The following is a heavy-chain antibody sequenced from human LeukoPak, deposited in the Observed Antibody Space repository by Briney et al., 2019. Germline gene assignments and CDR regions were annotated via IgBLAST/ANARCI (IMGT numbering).Heavy chain of an antibody. D-gene: IGHD1-14*01. CDR2: MNPNSGNT. Sequence: GASVKVSCKASGYTFTSYDINWVRQATGQGLEWMGWMNPNSGNTGYAQKFQGRVTMTRNTSISTAYMELSSLRSEDTAVYYCARGTGNRDYYYYAMDVWGQGTTVTVSS. J-gene: IGHJ6*02. V-gene: IGHV1-8*01. CDR3: ARGTGNRDYYYYAMDV. CDR1: GYTFTSYD.